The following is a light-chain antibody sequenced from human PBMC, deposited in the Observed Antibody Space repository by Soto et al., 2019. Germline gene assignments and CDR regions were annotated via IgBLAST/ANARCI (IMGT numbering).Light chain of an antibody. Sequence: DIQMTQSPSTLSASVGDRVTITCRASQSISSWLAWYQQKPGKAPKLLIYDASSLESGVPSRFSGSGSGTEFTLTISSLEPEDFAVYYCQQRSNWPRTLGQGTKVDIK. CDR3: QQRSNWPRT. CDR1: QSISSW. CDR2: DAS. J-gene: IGKJ1*01. V-gene: IGKV1-5*01.